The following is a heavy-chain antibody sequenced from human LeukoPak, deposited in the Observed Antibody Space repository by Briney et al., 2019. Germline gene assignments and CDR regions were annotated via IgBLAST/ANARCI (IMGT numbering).Heavy chain of an antibody. V-gene: IGHV4-59*01. CDR1: GGSISSYY. D-gene: IGHD5-18*01. J-gene: IGHJ6*03. CDR2: IYYSGST. Sequence: PSETLSLTCTVSGGSISSYYWSWIRQPPGKGLEWIGYIYYSGSTNYNPSLKSRVTISVDTSKNQFSLKLSSVTAADTAVYYCARSTPAGGYYYYYYYYMDVWGKGTTVTISS. CDR3: ARSTPAGGYYYYYYYYMDV.